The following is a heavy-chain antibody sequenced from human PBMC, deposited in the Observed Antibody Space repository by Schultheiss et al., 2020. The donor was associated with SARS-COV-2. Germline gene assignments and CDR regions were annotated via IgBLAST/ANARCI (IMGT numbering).Heavy chain of an antibody. Sequence: GGSLRLSCAASGFTFDDYAMHWVRQAPGKGLEWVSGISWNSGSIGYADSVKGRFTISRDNAKNSLYLQMNSLRAEDTAVYYCARGARPNALSDYWGQGTLVTVSS. J-gene: IGHJ4*02. CDR1: GFTFDDYA. D-gene: IGHD6-6*01. V-gene: IGHV3-9*01. CDR2: ISWNSGSI. CDR3: ARGARPNALSDY.